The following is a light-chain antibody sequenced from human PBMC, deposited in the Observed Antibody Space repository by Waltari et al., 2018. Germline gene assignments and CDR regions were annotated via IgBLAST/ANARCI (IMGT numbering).Light chain of an antibody. CDR1: SGSIASNY. CDR2: EDN. V-gene: IGLV6-57*03. CDR3: QSYDSSNLWV. Sequence: NFMLTQPHSVSESPGKTVTISCTRSSGSIASNYVQWYQQRPGSVPTTVIYEDNQRPSGVPDRFSGSIDSSSNSASLPIAGLKTEDEADYYCQSYDSSNLWVFGGGTKLTVL. J-gene: IGLJ3*02.